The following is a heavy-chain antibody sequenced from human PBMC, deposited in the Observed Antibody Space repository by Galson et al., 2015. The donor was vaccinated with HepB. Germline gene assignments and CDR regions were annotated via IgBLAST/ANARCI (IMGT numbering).Heavy chain of an antibody. CDR3: VRSGDFSGYSSR. V-gene: IGHV3-73*01. D-gene: IGHD6-13*01. CDR2: IKSKASNYAT. CDR1: GFIFSGSA. Sequence: SLRLSCAASGFIFSGSAIHWVRQASGKGPEWVGRIKSKASNYATSYVPSLKGRFTISRDDSKNMAYLHMRSLKTDDTAVYYCVRSGDFSGYSSRWGQGTLVTVSS. J-gene: IGHJ4*02.